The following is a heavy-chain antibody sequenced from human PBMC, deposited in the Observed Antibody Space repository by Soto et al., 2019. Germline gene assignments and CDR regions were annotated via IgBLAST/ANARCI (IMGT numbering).Heavy chain of an antibody. Sequence: GASVKVSCKASGFTFTSSAVQWVRQARGQRLEWIGWIVVGSGNTNYAQKFQERVTITRDMSTSTAYMELSSLRSEDTAVYYCAAEFCSGGSCYPYYYYGMDVWGQGTTVTVSS. D-gene: IGHD2-15*01. CDR2: IVVGSGNT. CDR1: GFTFTSSA. J-gene: IGHJ6*02. CDR3: AAEFCSGGSCYPYYYYGMDV. V-gene: IGHV1-58*01.